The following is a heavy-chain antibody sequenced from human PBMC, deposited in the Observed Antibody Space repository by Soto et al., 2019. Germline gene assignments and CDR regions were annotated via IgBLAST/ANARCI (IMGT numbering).Heavy chain of an antibody. D-gene: IGHD2-21*02. CDR1: GYGFTSSW. CDR2: IYLGDSDT. Sequence: EVQLVQSGAEVKKPGESLKISCEGSGYGFTSSWIAWVRQMPGKGLEWMGIIYLGDSDTRYSPSFQGQVTTSVDNSISTAYLQWSSLKASDTAMYYCARQYCSGDCYSDYYYGMDVWGQGTTVTVSS. J-gene: IGHJ6*02. V-gene: IGHV5-51*01. CDR3: ARQYCSGDCYSDYYYGMDV.